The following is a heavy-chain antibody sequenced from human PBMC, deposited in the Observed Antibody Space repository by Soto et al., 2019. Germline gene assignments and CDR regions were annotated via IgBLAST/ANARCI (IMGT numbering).Heavy chain of an antibody. V-gene: IGHV1-69*13. CDR1: GGTFSSYA. CDR2: IIPIFGTA. J-gene: IGHJ6*02. CDR3: AREGCTNGVCQHYYYYYGMDV. D-gene: IGHD2-8*01. Sequence: SVKVSCKASGGTFSSYAISWVRQAPGQGLEWMGGIIPIFGTANYAQKFQGRVTITADESTSTAYMELSSLRSEDTAVYYCAREGCTNGVCQHYYYYYGMDVWGQGTTVTVSS.